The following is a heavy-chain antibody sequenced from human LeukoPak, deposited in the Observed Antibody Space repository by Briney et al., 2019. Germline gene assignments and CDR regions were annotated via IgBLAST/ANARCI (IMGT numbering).Heavy chain of an antibody. V-gene: IGHV4-39*01. D-gene: IGHD3-10*01. CDR1: GGSISSSSYY. CDR2: IYYSGST. Sequence: SETLSLTCTVSGGSISSSSYYWGWIRQPPGTGLKWIGSIYYSGSTYYNPSLKSRVTISVDTSKNQFSLKLSSVTAADTAVYYCARLIYYCGSGSYFPVFDPWGQGTLVTVSS. J-gene: IGHJ5*02. CDR3: ARLIYYCGSGSYFPVFDP.